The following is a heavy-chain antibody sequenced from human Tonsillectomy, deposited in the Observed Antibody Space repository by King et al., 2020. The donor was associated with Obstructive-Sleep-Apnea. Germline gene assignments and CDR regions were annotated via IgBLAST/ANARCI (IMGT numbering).Heavy chain of an antibody. Sequence: HVQLQESGPGLVKPSETLSLTCTVSRGSISNYYWSWIRQPPGKGLEWIGYIYYSGSTNYNPSLKSRVTISVDTSKNQFSLKLSSVTAADTAVYYCASGXXXXXXXXXXGTLVTVSS. CDR1: RGSISNYY. CDR2: IYYSGST. V-gene: IGHV4-59*01. D-gene: IGHD2-21*02. CDR3: ASGXXXXXXX. J-gene: IGHJ4*01.